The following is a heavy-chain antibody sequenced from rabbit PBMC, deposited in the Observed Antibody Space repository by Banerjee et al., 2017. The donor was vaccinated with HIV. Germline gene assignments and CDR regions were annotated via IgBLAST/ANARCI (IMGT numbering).Heavy chain of an antibody. CDR3: VRHNSGLTL. J-gene: IGHJ4*01. CDR1: GFDFSSDA. Sequence: EESGGDLFKPEGSLTLTCKASGFDFSSDAMCWVRQAPGKGLEWIACIYNGDGSTYYASWVNGRFTISRSTSLNTVDLKMTSLTAADTATYFCVRHNSGLTLWGPGTLVTVS. V-gene: IGHV1S47*01. D-gene: IGHD4-1*01. CDR2: IYNGDGST.